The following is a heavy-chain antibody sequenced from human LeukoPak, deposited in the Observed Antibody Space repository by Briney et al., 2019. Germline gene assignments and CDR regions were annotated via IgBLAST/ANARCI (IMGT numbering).Heavy chain of an antibody. J-gene: IGHJ4*02. CDR3: AREVWSGYHIDY. CDR1: GYTFSSYG. D-gene: IGHD3-3*01. CDR2: VSPYTGST. V-gene: IGHV1-18*01. Sequence: ASVKVSCKASGYTFSSYGISWVRQAPGQGLEWMGWVSPYTGSTRYAQYLQGRVTMTTDTSTSTAYMELRSLTSDDTAVYYCAREVWSGYHIDYWGQGTLVTVSS.